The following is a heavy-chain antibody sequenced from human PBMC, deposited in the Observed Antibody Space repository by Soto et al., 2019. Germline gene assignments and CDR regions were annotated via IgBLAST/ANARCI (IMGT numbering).Heavy chain of an antibody. CDR2: FPSDGAT. CDR1: GFIFSSYA. Sequence: EVQLLESGGGLVQPGGSLRLSCAASGFIFSSYAMSWVRQAPGKGLEWVSTFPSDGATYYADSVRARFTISRDNSKNTLFLQTNSLRAEDTGLYYCAKVSRDGSQVAWGQGTLVTVSS. V-gene: IGHV3-23*01. CDR3: AKVSRDGSQVA. J-gene: IGHJ5*02. D-gene: IGHD2-15*01.